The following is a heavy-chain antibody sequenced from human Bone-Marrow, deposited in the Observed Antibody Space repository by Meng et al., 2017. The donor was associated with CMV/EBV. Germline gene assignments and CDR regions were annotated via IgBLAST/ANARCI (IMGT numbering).Heavy chain of an antibody. CDR3: ARDFFSTLDY. J-gene: IGHJ4*02. V-gene: IGHV4-39*07. CDR1: GGSISSSSYY. D-gene: IGHD2/OR15-2a*01. CDR2: IYYSGST. Sequence: SETLSLTCTVSGGSISSSSYYWGWIRQPPGKGLEWIGSIYYSGSTYYNPSLKSRVTISVDTSKNQFSLKLSSVTAADTAVYYCARDFFSTLDYWGQGTLVTVSS.